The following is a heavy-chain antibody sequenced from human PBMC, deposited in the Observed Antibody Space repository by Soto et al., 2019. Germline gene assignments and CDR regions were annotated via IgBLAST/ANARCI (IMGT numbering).Heavy chain of an antibody. V-gene: IGHV4-30-4*01. CDR1: GGSITRGDYY. Sequence: SETLSLTCTVSGGSITRGDYYWSWIRQPPGKGLEWIGYIYYSGSTYYNPSLKSRVAISVDTSKNQFSLKLASVTAADTAVYYCASAVPGAGALDYWGQGTLVTVSS. CDR2: IYYSGST. J-gene: IGHJ4*02. CDR3: ASAVPGAGALDY. D-gene: IGHD6-19*01.